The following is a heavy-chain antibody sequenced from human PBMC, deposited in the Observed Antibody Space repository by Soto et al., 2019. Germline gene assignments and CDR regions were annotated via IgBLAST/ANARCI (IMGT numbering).Heavy chain of an antibody. J-gene: IGHJ4*02. V-gene: IGHV3-23*01. CDR2: LSGSGGST. D-gene: IGHD6-19*01. CDR3: AKASIAVAGSGDFDY. Sequence: PGGSLRLSCAASGIIFSSYAMSWVRQAPGKGLEWVSGLSGSGGSTYYADSVKGRFTISRDNSMDTMYLQMNSLRAEDTAVYYCAKASIAVAGSGDFDYWGQGTLVTVSS. CDR1: GIIFSSYA.